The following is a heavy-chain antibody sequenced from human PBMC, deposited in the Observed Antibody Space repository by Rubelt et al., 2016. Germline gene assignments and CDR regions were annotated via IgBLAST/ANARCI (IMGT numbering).Heavy chain of an antibody. CDR3: AGTRVVPAAIRP. CDR2: IYYSAST. Sequence: GPGLVKPSETLSLTCTVSGGSISSYYWSWIRQPPGKGLEWIGSIYYSASTYYNPSLKSRVTISVDTSKNQFSLKLSSVTAADTAVYYCAGTRVVPAAIRPWGQGTLVTVSS. D-gene: IGHD2-2*02. CDR1: GGSISSYY. V-gene: IGHV4-59*05. J-gene: IGHJ5*02.